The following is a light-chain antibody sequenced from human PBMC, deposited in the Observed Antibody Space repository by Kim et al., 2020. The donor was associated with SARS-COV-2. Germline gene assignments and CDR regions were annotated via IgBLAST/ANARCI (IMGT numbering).Light chain of an antibody. CDR2: DAS. V-gene: IGKV3-11*01. CDR3: QQRGNWT. J-gene: IGKJ1*01. CDR1: QSVNSF. Sequence: EIVLTQSPATLSLFQGERATLSCRASQSVNSFLAWYQQTPGQPPRLLIYDASIRAPGTPVRFSGSGFGTDFTLTITSLAPEDFAVYYCQQRGNWTFGQGTKVDIK.